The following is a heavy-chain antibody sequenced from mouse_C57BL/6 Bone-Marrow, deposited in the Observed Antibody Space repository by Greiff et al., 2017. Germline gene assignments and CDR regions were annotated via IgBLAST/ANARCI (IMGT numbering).Heavy chain of an antibody. D-gene: IGHD2-5*01. Sequence: EVHLVESGGGLVQPGGSLKLSCAASGFTFSDYSMSWVRQTPEKRLQWVAYISNGGGSTYYPDTVKGRFTISRDNAKNTLYLQMSSLKSEDTTMYDSARRGVTTEYAMDEGGRGTSATVPS. J-gene: IGHJ4*01. CDR1: GFTFSDYS. V-gene: IGHV5-12*01. CDR2: ISNGGGST. CDR3: ARRGVTTEYAMDE.